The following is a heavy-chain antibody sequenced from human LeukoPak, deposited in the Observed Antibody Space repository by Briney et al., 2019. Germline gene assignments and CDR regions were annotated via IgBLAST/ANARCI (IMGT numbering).Heavy chain of an antibody. Sequence: ASVKVSCKASGYTFTGYYMHWVRQAPGQGLEWVGWINPNSGGTNYAQKFQGRVTMTRDTSISTAYMELSRLRSDDTAVYYCARYSSDWMATITDWGQGTLVTVSS. J-gene: IGHJ4*02. CDR3: ARYSSDWMATITD. CDR1: GYTFTGYY. D-gene: IGHD5-24*01. CDR2: INPNSGGT. V-gene: IGHV1-2*02.